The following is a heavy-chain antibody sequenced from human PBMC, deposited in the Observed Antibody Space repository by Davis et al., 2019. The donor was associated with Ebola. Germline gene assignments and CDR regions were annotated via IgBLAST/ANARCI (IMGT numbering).Heavy chain of an antibody. Sequence: ASVKVSCKASGYTFTDYYMHWVRQAPGQGLEWMGWINPNSGDTNYAQKFQGRVTMTRDTSISTAYMELSRLRSDDTAVYYCARAHPFYSSSWYGYYYYYMDVWGKGTTVTVSS. D-gene: IGHD6-13*01. CDR1: GYTFTDYY. CDR2: INPNSGDT. CDR3: ARAHPFYSSSWYGYYYYYMDV. V-gene: IGHV1-2*02. J-gene: IGHJ6*03.